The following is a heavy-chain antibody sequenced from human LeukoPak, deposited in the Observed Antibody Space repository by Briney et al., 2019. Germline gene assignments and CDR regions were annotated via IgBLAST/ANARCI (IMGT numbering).Heavy chain of an antibody. Sequence: GRSLRLSCAASGFTFSNYAMYWVRLAPGKGLEWVAVISYDGSNKYYANSVKGRFTISRDNSKNTLYLQMNSLRTEDTAVYYCARDDYWGQGTLVTVSS. CDR3: ARDDY. CDR2: ISYDGSNK. J-gene: IGHJ4*02. CDR1: GFTFSNYA. V-gene: IGHV3-30-3*01.